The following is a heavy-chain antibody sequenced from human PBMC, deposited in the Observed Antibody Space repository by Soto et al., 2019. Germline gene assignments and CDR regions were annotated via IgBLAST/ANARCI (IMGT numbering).Heavy chain of an antibody. Sequence: QAQLEQSGGEVKKPGSSVKVSCKASRVAFSKFIVTWVRQAPGLGLEWVGGIIPIFGTANYAQKFQGRVTITADESTSTSYMEAHNLRSEDTAAYYCPRVRYSTPMGYYYGMDVWGQGTTVTVSS. V-gene: IGHV1-69*01. J-gene: IGHJ6*02. CDR1: RVAFSKFI. CDR3: PRVRYSTPMGYYYGMDV. CDR2: IIPIFGTA. D-gene: IGHD1-26*01.